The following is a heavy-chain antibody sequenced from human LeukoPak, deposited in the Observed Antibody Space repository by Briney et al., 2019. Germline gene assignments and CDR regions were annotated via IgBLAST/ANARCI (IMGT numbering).Heavy chain of an antibody. D-gene: IGHD3-22*01. CDR1: GGSFSSYY. J-gene: IGHJ1*01. Sequence: SETLSLTCAVYGGSFSSYYWSWMRQPPGKGLEWIGEINHSGSTNYNPSLKSRVTISVDTSKNQFSLKLSSVTAADTAVYYCAYSSAYQQHWGQGTLVTASS. CDR2: INHSGST. CDR3: AYSSAYQQH. V-gene: IGHV4-34*01.